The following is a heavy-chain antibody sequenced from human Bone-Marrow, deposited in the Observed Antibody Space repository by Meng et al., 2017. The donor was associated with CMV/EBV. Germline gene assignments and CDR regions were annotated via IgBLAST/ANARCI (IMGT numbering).Heavy chain of an antibody. CDR3: ARDSDSVRYYDFWSGYYGMDV. D-gene: IGHD3-3*01. J-gene: IGHJ6*02. V-gene: IGHV3-11*04. CDR1: GFTFSYYY. Sequence: GESLKISCAASGFTFSYYYMSGVRQAPGKGLEWVSYISSSSSTIYYADSVKGRFTISRDNAKNSLYLQMNSLRAEDTAVYYCARDSDSVRYYDFWSGYYGMDVWGQGTTVTVSS. CDR2: ISSSSSTI.